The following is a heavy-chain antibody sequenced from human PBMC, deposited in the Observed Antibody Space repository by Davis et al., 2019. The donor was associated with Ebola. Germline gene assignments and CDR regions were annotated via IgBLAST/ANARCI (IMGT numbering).Heavy chain of an antibody. J-gene: IGHJ4*02. D-gene: IGHD1-26*01. V-gene: IGHV3-23*01. CDR2: IGGGGGSI. CDR3: TKAGHCGNYCSFDS. CDR1: GFTFSSYA. Sequence: GGSLKISCAASGFTFSSYAMSWVRQAPGKGLEWVSSIGGGGGSIYYADSVKGRFTISRDNSKNTLYLQMNSLRAEDTAVYYCTKAGHCGNYCSFDSWGQGTLVTVSS.